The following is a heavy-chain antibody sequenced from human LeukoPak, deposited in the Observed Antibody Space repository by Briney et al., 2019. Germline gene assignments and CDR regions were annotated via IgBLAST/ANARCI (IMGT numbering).Heavy chain of an antibody. CDR2: INHSGST. D-gene: IGHD3-3*01. V-gene: IGHV4-34*01. J-gene: IGHJ6*02. CDR1: GGSFSGYY. Sequence: PSETLSLTCAVYGGSFSGYYWSWIRQPPGKGLEWIGEINHSGSTNYNPSLKSRVTISVDTSKNQFSLKLSSVTAADTAVYYCARGSRFFGVVITPPRSYYYGMDVWGQGTTVTVSS. CDR3: ARGSRFFGVVITPPRSYYYGMDV.